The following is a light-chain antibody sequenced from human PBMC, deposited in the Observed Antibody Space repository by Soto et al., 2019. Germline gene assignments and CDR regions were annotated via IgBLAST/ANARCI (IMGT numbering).Light chain of an antibody. V-gene: IGLV2-14*01. CDR1: SSDVGGYNY. CDR3: CSYTSSRTLV. Sequence: QSALTQPASVSGSPGQSITISCTGTSSDVGGYNYVSWYQQYPGKAPKMMIYEVRNRPSGISNRFSGSKSGNTASLTISGLQAEDEADYYCCSYTSSRTLVFGGGTKVTVL. J-gene: IGLJ3*02. CDR2: EVR.